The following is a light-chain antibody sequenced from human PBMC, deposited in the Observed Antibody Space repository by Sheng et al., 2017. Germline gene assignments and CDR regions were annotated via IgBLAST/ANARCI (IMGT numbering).Light chain of an antibody. V-gene: IGKV3-20*01. Sequence: EIVLTQSPGTLSLSPGERATLSCRASQSVTSSYLAWYQQKLGQAPRLLIYGASSRATGIPDRFSGSGSGTDFTLTISRLEPEDFAVYYCQQYTGSPPLTFGGGTKVEI. CDR3: QQYTGSPPLT. J-gene: IGKJ4*01. CDR2: GAS. CDR1: QSVTSSY.